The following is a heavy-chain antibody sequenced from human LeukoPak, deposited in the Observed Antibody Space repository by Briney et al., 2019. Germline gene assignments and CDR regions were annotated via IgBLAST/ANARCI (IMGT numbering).Heavy chain of an antibody. Sequence: QSGGSLRLSCAASGFTFSIYSMNWVRQAPGKGLEWVSYINSIGNNIYYADSVKGRLTISRDNAKNSLYLQMNSLRAEDTAVYYCAKYGSAWSFDYWGQGVLVTVSS. CDR2: INSIGNNI. J-gene: IGHJ4*02. D-gene: IGHD6-13*01. CDR1: GFTFSIYS. CDR3: AKYGSAWSFDY. V-gene: IGHV3-48*04.